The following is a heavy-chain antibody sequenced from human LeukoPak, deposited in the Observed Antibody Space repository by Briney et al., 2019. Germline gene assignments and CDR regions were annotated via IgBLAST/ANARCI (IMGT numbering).Heavy chain of an antibody. CDR2: ISPTGSTT. Sequence: GGSLRLSCTASGFSFSGHWMHWARQLPGKGLVWVSRISPTGSTTSYADSVKGRFTVSRDNAKNTLYLQMNSLRAEDTAVYYCLSGSYYHYWGQGTLVTVSS. V-gene: IGHV3-74*01. D-gene: IGHD1-26*01. CDR3: LSGSYYHY. CDR1: GFSFSGHW. J-gene: IGHJ4*02.